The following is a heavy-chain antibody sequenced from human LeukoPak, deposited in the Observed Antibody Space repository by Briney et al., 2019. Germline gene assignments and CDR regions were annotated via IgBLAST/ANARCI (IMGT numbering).Heavy chain of an antibody. CDR1: GFTFSSYS. CDR2: ISSSSSYI. J-gene: IGHJ4*02. CDR3: ASLFEDTER. V-gene: IGHV3-21*01. Sequence: PGGSLRLSCAASGFTFSSYSMNWVRQAPGKGLEWVSSISSSSSYIYYADSVEGRFTISRDNAKNSLYLQMNSLRAEDTAVYYCASLFEDTERWGQGTLVTVSS. D-gene: IGHD5-18*01.